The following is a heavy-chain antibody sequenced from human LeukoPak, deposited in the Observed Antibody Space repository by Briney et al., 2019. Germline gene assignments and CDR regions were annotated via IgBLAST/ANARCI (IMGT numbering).Heavy chain of an antibody. J-gene: IGHJ4*02. V-gene: IGHV3-11*01. Sequence: GGSLRLSCAASGFTFSDYYMSWIRQAPGEGLERVSYICISGSTIYNTDSVKGRFTLSRANAKSSLYLQMNSLRAEDTAVDYCARTSRGGYSGHSPGGYWGQGTLVTVSS. D-gene: IGHD5-12*01. CDR3: ARTSRGGYSGHSPGGY. CDR2: ICISGSTI. CDR1: GFTFSDYY.